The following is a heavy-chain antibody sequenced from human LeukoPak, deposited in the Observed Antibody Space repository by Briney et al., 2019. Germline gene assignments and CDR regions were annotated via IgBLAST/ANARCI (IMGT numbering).Heavy chain of an antibody. CDR1: GFTFSSYW. J-gene: IGHJ6*02. Sequence: PGGSLRLSCAASGFTFSSYWMSWVRHAPGKGLEWVANIKQDGSEKYYVDSVKGRFTISRDNAKNSLYLQMNSLRAEDTSVYYCARVDTSPYYDILTGYYYYYYGMDVWGQGTTVTVSS. CDR3: ARVDTSPYYDILTGYYYYYYGMDV. V-gene: IGHV3-7*05. CDR2: IKQDGSEK. D-gene: IGHD3-9*01.